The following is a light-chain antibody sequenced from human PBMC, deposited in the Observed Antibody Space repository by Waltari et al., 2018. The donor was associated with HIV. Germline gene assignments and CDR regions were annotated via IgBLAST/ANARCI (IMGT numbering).Light chain of an antibody. CDR3: SSFTTSNSLL. J-gene: IGLJ2*01. V-gene: IGLV2-14*01. CDR2: EVS. CDR1: SSDIGAYDF. Sequence: QSALTQPASVSGSPGQSITVSCTGTSSDIGAYDFVSWYQQTPGTAPKLVIYEVSNRPSGISYRFSSSKSGNTASLTISGLQTEDEADYYCSSFTTSNSLLFGGGTKVTVL.